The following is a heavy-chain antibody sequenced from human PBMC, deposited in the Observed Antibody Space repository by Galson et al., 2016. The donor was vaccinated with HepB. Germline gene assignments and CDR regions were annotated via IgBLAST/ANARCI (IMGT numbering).Heavy chain of an antibody. J-gene: IGHJ6*03. Sequence: SETLSLTCTVSGGSISSYCWSWIQQPPGKGLEWIGYIYYSGSTNYNPSLKSRVNISVDTSKNQFSLKLNSVTAADTAVYYCARGAETASGYYYMDVWGQGTTVTVSS. CDR2: IYYSGST. CDR3: ARGAETASGYYYMDV. V-gene: IGHV4-59*01. D-gene: IGHD2-21*02. CDR1: GGSISSYC.